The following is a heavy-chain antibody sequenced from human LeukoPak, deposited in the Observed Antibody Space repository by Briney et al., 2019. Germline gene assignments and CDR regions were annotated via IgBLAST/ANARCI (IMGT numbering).Heavy chain of an antibody. CDR3: AKDRGSGWPQFDY. CDR2: ISGRGGST. J-gene: IGHJ4*02. V-gene: IGHV3-23*01. Sequence: GGSLRLSCAASGFSFGSYAMSWVRQAPGKGREWVSAISGRGGSTYYADSVKGRFTISRDNSKNTLYLQMNSLRAEDTAVYYCAKDRGSGWPQFDYWGQGTLVTVSS. CDR1: GFSFGSYA. D-gene: IGHD6-19*01.